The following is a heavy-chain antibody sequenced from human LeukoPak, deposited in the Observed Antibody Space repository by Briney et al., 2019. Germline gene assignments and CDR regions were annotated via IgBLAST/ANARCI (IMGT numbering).Heavy chain of an antibody. Sequence: SETLSLTCTVSGGSISSYYWSWIRQPPGKGLEWIGYIYYSGSTNYKSSLKSRVTISVDRSKNQFSLKLSSVTAADTAVYYCATTGAKYYYGSGRNDYWGQGTLVTVSS. CDR3: ATTGAKYYYGSGRNDY. J-gene: IGHJ4*02. CDR1: GGSISSYY. V-gene: IGHV4-59*12. D-gene: IGHD3-10*01. CDR2: IYYSGST.